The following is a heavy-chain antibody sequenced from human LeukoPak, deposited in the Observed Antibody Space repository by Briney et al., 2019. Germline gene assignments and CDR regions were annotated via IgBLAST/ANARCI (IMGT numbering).Heavy chain of an antibody. CDR1: GFTFSSYG. CDR3: AKDFFRQRHLIVVVVAATARGAFDI. V-gene: IGHV3-23*01. J-gene: IGHJ3*02. Sequence: PGGSLRLSCAASGFTFSSYGMSWVRQAPGKGLEWVSAISGSGGSTYYADSVKGRFTISRDNSKNTLYLQMNSLRAEDTAVYYCAKDFFRQRHLIVVVVAATARGAFDIWGQGTMVTVSS. CDR2: ISGSGGST. D-gene: IGHD2-15*01.